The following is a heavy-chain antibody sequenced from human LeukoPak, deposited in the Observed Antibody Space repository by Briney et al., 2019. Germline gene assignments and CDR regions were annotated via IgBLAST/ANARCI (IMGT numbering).Heavy chain of an antibody. D-gene: IGHD6-6*01. V-gene: IGHV4-59*01. CDR3: ARQPTIAASDSWFDP. CDR1: GGSISSYY. CDR2: IYYSGST. J-gene: IGHJ5*02. Sequence: SETLSLTCTVSGGSISSYYWSWIRQPPGRGLEWIGYIYYSGSTNYNPSLRSRVAISVDTSKNQFSLKLGLVTAADTAVYYCARQPTIAASDSWFDPWGQGTLVTVSS.